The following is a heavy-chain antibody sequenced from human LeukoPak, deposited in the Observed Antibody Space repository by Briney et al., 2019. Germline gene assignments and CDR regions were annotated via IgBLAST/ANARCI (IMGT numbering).Heavy chain of an antibody. CDR3: ARDSPTPSVAATLGYYYYGMDV. V-gene: IGHV1-18*01. Sequence: ASVKVSCKASGYTFTSYGISWVRQAPGQGLEWMGWISAYNGNTNYAQKLQGRVTMTTDTSTSTAYMGLRSLRSDDTAVYYCARDSPTPSVAATLGYYYYGMDVWGQGTTVTVSS. CDR1: GYTFTSYG. D-gene: IGHD2-15*01. CDR2: ISAYNGNT. J-gene: IGHJ6*02.